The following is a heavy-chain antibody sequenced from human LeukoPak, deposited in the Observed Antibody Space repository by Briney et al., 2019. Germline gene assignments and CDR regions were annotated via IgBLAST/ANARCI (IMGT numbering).Heavy chain of an antibody. CDR2: INPDSGGT. J-gene: IGHJ5*02. Sequence: ASVKVSCKASGYTFTGYYVHWMRQAPGQGLEWMGWINPDSGGTNYAPNFQGRVTMTSDTSITTASMELHRLRSDDTAVYYCARPATPGTATWFDPWGQGTLVTVSS. D-gene: IGHD1-1*01. CDR1: GYTFTGYY. V-gene: IGHV1-2*02. CDR3: ARPATPGTATWFDP.